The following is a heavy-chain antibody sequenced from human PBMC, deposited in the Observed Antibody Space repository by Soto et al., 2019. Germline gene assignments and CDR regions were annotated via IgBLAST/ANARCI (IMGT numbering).Heavy chain of an antibody. J-gene: IGHJ5*02. D-gene: IGHD6-19*01. CDR2: ISSSSSSI. CDR1: GFTFSTYS. CDR3: AAHLAGAGRWEFAP. V-gene: IGHV3-21*01. Sequence: GGSLRLSCAASGFTFSTYSRNWVRQAPGKGLEWVSSISSSSSSIVYAASVKGRFTISRDNAKNSLYLQMNSLRAEDTAVYYCAAHLAGAGRWEFAPWGKGTLVTVSS.